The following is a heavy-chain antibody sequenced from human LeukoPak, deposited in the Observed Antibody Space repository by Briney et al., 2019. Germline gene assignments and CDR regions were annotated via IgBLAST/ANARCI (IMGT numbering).Heavy chain of an antibody. CDR2: IYYSGNT. CDR1: GRSITSSNYY. CDR3: ARTRYYYNSRSYGAPYYFDY. Sequence: SETLSLTCSVSGRSITSSNYYWGWIRQSPGKGLEWIGSIYYSGNTYYNPSLKSRVTVSVDTSKNQFSLKLSSVTAADTAVYYCARTRYYYNSRSYGAPYYFDYWGQGTLVTVSS. J-gene: IGHJ4*02. V-gene: IGHV4-39*01. D-gene: IGHD3-10*01.